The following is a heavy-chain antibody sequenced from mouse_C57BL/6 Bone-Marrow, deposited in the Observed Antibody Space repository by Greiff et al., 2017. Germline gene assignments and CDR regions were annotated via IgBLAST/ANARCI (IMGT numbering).Heavy chain of an antibody. V-gene: IGHV1-7*01. D-gene: IGHD1-1*01. CDR1: GYTFTSYW. Sequence: QVQLQQSGAELAKPGASVKLSCKASGYTFTSYWMHWVKQRPGQGLEWIGYINPSSGYTKYNQKFKDKATLTADKSSSTAYMQLSSLTYEDSAVYYCARWGYGSRYLIYYYAMDYSGHGTSVTASS. J-gene: IGHJ4*01. CDR3: ARWGYGSRYLIYYYAMDY. CDR2: INPSSGYT.